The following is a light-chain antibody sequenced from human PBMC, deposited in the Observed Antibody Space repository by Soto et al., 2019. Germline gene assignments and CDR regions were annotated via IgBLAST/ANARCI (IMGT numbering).Light chain of an antibody. V-gene: IGKV1-9*01. Sequence: QLTQYPSSLSASLGDRVTITCRASQGISRYLAWYQQKPGKVPKLLISEASTLESGVPSRFSGGGFGTDFTLTLSSLQPEDFAIYYCQQIYRYPLTFGGGTKVDIK. J-gene: IGKJ4*01. CDR1: QGISRY. CDR3: QQIYRYPLT. CDR2: EAS.